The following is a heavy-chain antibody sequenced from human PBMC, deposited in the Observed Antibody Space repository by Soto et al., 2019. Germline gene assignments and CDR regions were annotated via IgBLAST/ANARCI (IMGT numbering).Heavy chain of an antibody. CDR2: IGTAGDT. D-gene: IGHD2-15*01. CDR3: ARGQEVGAHFFDS. Sequence: XGSLRLSCEASGFTFSGLDMPWVRQPTGKGLEWVSTIGTAGDTYYAVSVKGRFTISRDNAKNSLSLQMNSLRAGDTAVYFCARGQEVGAHFFDSWGQGTQVTVSS. CDR1: GFTFSGLD. V-gene: IGHV3-13*01. J-gene: IGHJ4*02.